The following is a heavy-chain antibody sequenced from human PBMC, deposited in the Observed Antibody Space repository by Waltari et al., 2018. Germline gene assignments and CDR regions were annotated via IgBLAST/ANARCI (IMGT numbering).Heavy chain of an antibody. D-gene: IGHD3-16*01. CDR3: IKGGWVDD. J-gene: IGHJ4*02. V-gene: IGHV3-23*05. CDR1: GFDFANFG. CDR2: IDPTGDET. Sequence: EVQLLESGGRLVRPGGSLSLSCAAFGFDFANFGMTWGRQAPGEGLEWLSFIDPTGDETHYADSVMGRFTVYRDNSRNTMFLQMTGLRVDDTAVYHCIKGGWVDDWGQGTLVTVSS.